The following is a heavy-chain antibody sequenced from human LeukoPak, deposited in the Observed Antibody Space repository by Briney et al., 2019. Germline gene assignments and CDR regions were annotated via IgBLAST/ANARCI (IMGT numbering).Heavy chain of an antibody. CDR3: ARDATGINWFDP. CDR2: ISAYNGNT. V-gene: IGHV1-18*01. CDR1: GYTFTSYG. Sequence: ASVKVSCKASGYTFTSYGISWVRQAPGQGLEWMGWISAYNGNTNYAQKLQGRVTVTTDTSTSTAYMELRSLRSDDTAVYYCARDATGINWFDPWGQGTLVTVSS. J-gene: IGHJ5*02.